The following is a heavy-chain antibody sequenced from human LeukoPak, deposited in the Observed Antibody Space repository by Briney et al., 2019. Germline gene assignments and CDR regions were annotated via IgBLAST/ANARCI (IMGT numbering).Heavy chain of an antibody. J-gene: IGHJ6*01. CDR2: INHSGST. Sequence: SETLSLTCAVYGGSFSGYYWSWIRQPPGKGLEWIGEINHSGSTNYNPSLKSRVTISVDTSKNQFSLKLSSVTAADTAVYYCARVAARYVGMDVWGQGTTVTVSS. CDR1: GGSFSGYY. D-gene: IGHD6-6*01. V-gene: IGHV4-34*01. CDR3: ARVAARYVGMDV.